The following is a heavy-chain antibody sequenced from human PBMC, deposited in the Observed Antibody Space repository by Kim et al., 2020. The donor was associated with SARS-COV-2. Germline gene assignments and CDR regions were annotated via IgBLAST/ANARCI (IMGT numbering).Heavy chain of an antibody. CDR3: ARSADIVVAVAATGSYG. CDR1: GFTFRTYN. Sequence: GGSLRLSCAASGFTFRTYNMNWVRQAPGKGLEWVSSITSSSSYIYYADSVKGRFTISRDNAKKSLYLLMNSLRAEDTAVYYCARSADIVVAVAATGSYG. V-gene: IGHV3-21*01. D-gene: IGHD2-15*01. CDR2: ITSSSSYI. J-gene: IGHJ6*01.